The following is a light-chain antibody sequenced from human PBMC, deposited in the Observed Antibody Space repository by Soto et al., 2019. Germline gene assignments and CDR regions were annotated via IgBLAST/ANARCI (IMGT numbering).Light chain of an antibody. CDR3: MQALQTPMYT. V-gene: IGKV2-28*01. J-gene: IGKJ2*01. Sequence: DIVMTQSPLSLPVTPGESASISCRSSQSLLHSNGYKYLDWYLQKPGQSPQLLIYLGSNRASGVPDRFSGSGSGTDFTLKISRVEAEDVGFYYCMQALQTPMYTFGQGTKLEIK. CDR1: QSLLHSNGYKY. CDR2: LGS.